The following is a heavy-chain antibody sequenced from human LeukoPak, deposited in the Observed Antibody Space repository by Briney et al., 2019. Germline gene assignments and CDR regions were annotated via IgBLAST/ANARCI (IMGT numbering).Heavy chain of an antibody. Sequence: GGSLRLSCAASGFTFSSYSMNWVRQAPGKGLEWVSSISSSSSYIYYADSVKGRFTISRDNAKNSLYLQMNSLRAEDTAVYYCARDGRYSSWSWAFDIWGQGTMVTVSS. D-gene: IGHD6-6*01. V-gene: IGHV3-21*01. J-gene: IGHJ3*02. CDR1: GFTFSSYS. CDR2: ISSSSSYI. CDR3: ARDGRYSSWSWAFDI.